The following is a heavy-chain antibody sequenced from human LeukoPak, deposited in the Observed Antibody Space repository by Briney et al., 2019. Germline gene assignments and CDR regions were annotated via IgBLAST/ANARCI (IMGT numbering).Heavy chain of an antibody. CDR2: INHSGST. J-gene: IGHJ4*02. CDR3: ARASPRLYFDY. CDR1: GGSFSGYY. Sequence: SETLSLTCAVYGGSFSGYYWSWIRQPPGKGLEWIGEINHSGSTNYNPSLKSRVTISVDTSKNQFSLKLSSVTAADTAVYYCARASPRLYFDYWGQGALVTVSS. V-gene: IGHV4-34*01.